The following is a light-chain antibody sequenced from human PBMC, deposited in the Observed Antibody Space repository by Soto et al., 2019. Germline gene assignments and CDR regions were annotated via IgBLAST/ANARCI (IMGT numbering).Light chain of an antibody. Sequence: EIVLTQSPGTLSLSPGERATLSCRASQSVSLAWYQQKPGQAPRLLIYGASSRATGIPDRFSGSGSGTDFTLTISRLEPEDFAVYYCQQYGGSPVTFGPGTKVDIK. CDR2: GAS. CDR3: QQYGGSPVT. CDR1: QSVS. V-gene: IGKV3-20*01. J-gene: IGKJ3*01.